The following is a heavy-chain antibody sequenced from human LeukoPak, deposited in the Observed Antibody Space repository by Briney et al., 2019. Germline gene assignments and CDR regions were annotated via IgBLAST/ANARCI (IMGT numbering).Heavy chain of an antibody. J-gene: IGHJ3*02. CDR1: GYTFTSYG. CDR2: ISAYNGNT. D-gene: IGHD6-13*01. V-gene: IGHV1-18*01. Sequence: ASVKVSCKASGYTFTSYGISWMRQAPGQGLEWMGWISAYNGNTNYAQKLQGRVTMTTDTSTSTAYMELRSLRSDDTAVYYCAREGGIAAAGTENFALAFDIWGQGTMVTVSS. CDR3: AREGGIAAAGTENFALAFDI.